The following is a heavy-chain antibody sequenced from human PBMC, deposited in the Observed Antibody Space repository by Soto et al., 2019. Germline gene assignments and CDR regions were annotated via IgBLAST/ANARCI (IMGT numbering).Heavy chain of an antibody. D-gene: IGHD1-20*01. J-gene: IGHJ6*02. CDR2: IYYSGIT. CDR3: ARYKSNYYYGMDV. CDR1: GGSISSYS. V-gene: IGHV4-59*01. Sequence: SETLSLTCTVSGGSISSYSSSWIRQPPGKGLEWIGYIYYSGITNYNPSLKSLVTISVDTSKNQFSLKLSSVTAADTAVYYCARYKSNYYYGMDVWGQGTTVTVS.